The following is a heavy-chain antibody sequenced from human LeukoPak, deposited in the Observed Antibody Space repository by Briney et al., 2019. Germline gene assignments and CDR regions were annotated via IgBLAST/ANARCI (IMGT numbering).Heavy chain of an antibody. J-gene: IGHJ3*02. CDR1: GFTVSSNY. V-gene: IGHV3-53*01. Sequence: PGGSLRLPCAASGFTVSSNYMSWVRQAPGKGLEWVPVIYSGGSTYYADSVKGRFTISRDNSKNTLYLQMNSLRAEDTAVYYCAKPVVTPYHDAFDIWGQGTMVTVSS. CDR2: IYSGGST. CDR3: AKPVVTPYHDAFDI. D-gene: IGHD2-21*02.